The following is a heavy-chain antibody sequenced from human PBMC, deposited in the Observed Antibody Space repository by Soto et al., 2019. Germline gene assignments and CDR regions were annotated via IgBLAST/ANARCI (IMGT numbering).Heavy chain of an antibody. V-gene: IGHV3-66*01. J-gene: IGHJ4*02. D-gene: IGHD6-19*01. CDR2: IYSDDST. CDR1: GFTVSSNY. CDR3: ARADSRPVAGSGFDY. Sequence: EVQVVESGGGLVQPGGSLRLSCAVSGFTVSSNYMSWVRQAPGKGLEWVSVIYSDDSTYYTDSVKGRFIISRDNSKNTLYLKMNSLRAEDTAVYYCARADSRPVAGSGFDYWGQGTLVTVSS.